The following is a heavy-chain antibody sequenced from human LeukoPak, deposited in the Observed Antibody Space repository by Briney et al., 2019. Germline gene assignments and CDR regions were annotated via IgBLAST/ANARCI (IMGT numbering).Heavy chain of an antibody. CDR1: GYTFTGYY. Sequence: ASVKVSCKASGYTFTGYYMLWVRQAPGQGLEWMGWINPNSGGTNYAQKFQGRVTMTRDTSISTAYMELSRLRSDDTAVYYCARDENDSSGQDYWGQGTLVTVSS. CDR2: INPNSGGT. J-gene: IGHJ4*02. CDR3: ARDENDSSGQDY. V-gene: IGHV1-2*02. D-gene: IGHD3-22*01.